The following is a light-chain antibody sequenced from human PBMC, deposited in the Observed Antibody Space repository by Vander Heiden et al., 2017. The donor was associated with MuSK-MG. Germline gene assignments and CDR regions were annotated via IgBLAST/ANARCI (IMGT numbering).Light chain of an antibody. CDR1: QSISSY. CDR3: QQSDSTPYT. Sequence: DIQMTQSPSSLSASVGDRVTITCRASQSISSYLNWYQQKPGKAPKLLLYAASSLQSGVPSRFSGSGSGTDFTLTISSLQPEDFATYYCQQSDSTPYTFGQGTKVEIK. J-gene: IGKJ2*01. CDR2: AAS. V-gene: IGKV1-39*01.